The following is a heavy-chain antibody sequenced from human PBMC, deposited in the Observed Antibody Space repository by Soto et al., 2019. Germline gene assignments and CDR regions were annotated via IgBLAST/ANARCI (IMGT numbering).Heavy chain of an antibody. Sequence: PGGSLRLSCAASGFTFSSYSVNWVRQAPGKGLEWVSSISSSSSYIYYADSVKGRFTISRDNAKNSLYLQMNSLRAEDTAVYYCARAGVEVTAYYHYGMHVWGQGNTV. V-gene: IGHV3-21*01. CDR2: ISSSSSYI. D-gene: IGHD2-21*02. J-gene: IGHJ6*02. CDR1: GFTFSSYS. CDR3: ARAGVEVTAYYHYGMHV.